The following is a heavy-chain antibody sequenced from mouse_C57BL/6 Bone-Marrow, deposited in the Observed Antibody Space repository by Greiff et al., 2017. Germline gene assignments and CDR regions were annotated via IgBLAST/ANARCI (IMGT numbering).Heavy chain of an antibody. D-gene: IGHD2-1*01. CDR2: IDPSDSYT. Sequence: VQLQQPGAELVKPGASVKLSCKASGYTFTSYWMQWVKQRPGQGLEWIGEIDPSDSYTNYNQKFKGKATLTVDTSSSTAYMQLSSLTSEDSAVYYCARRVIYYGNPYAMDYWGQGTSATVSS. V-gene: IGHV1-50*01. CDR1: GYTFTSYW. CDR3: ARRVIYYGNPYAMDY. J-gene: IGHJ4*01.